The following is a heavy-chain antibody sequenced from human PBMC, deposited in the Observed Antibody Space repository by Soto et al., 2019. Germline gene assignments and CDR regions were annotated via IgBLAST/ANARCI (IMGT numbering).Heavy chain of an antibody. CDR2: ISAYNGNT. CDR3: ATVRSPVHPPYNWFDP. Sequence: ASGYTFISSDITWVRQAPGQGLEWMGWISAYNGNTNVPQNLQGRVILTTDTSTDTAYMELRSLRSDDTAMYYCATVRSPVHPPYNWFDPWGQGTLVTVSS. CDR1: GYTFISSD. J-gene: IGHJ5*02. V-gene: IGHV1-18*04.